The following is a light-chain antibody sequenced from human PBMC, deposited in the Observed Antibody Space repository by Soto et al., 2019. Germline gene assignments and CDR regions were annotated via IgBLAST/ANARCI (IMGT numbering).Light chain of an antibody. CDR1: QSVSSY. Sequence: EIVLTQSPATLSLSPWEIATLSCGASQSVSSYLAWYQQKPGQAPRLLIYGASSRATGIPDRFSGSGSGTDFTLTISRLEPEDFAVYYCQQYGSSRWTFGHGTKVDIK. CDR3: QQYGSSRWT. J-gene: IGKJ1*01. V-gene: IGKV3-20*01. CDR2: GAS.